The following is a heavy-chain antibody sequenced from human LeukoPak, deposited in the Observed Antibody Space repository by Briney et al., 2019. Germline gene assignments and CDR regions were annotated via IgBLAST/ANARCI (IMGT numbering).Heavy chain of an antibody. CDR1: GFTFSSNA. CDR2: ISGSGGST. J-gene: IGHJ4*02. D-gene: IGHD3-16*02. Sequence: GGSLRLSCAASGFTFSSNAMSWVRQAPGKGLDWVSAISGSGGSTYYADSVKGRFTISRDNSKNTLYLQMNSLRAEDTAVYYCAKDGLTFGGVIVAYEPYGGEGTLVTVSS. CDR3: AKDGLTFGGVIVAYEPY. V-gene: IGHV3-23*01.